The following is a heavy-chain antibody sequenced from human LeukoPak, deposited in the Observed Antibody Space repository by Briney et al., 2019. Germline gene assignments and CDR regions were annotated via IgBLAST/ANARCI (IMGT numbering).Heavy chain of an antibody. V-gene: IGHV3-23*01. CDR2: ISGSGGST. Sequence: PGGSLRLSRAASGFTFSSYAMSWVRQAPGKGLEWVSAISGSGGSTYYADSVKGRLTISRGNSKNTLYLQMNSLRAEDTAVYYCAKGAIFGVVIQNWFDPWGQGTLVTVSS. CDR3: AKGAIFGVVIQNWFDP. D-gene: IGHD3-3*01. J-gene: IGHJ5*02. CDR1: GFTFSSYA.